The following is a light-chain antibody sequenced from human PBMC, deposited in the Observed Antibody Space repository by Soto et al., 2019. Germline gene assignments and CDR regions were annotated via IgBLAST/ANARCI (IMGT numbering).Light chain of an antibody. J-gene: IGKJ1*01. CDR1: QSVSSSY. CDR3: QQYGSSPPT. V-gene: IGKV3-20*01. CDR2: GAS. Sequence: EIVLTQSPGTLSLPPGERATLSCRASQSVSSSYLAWYQQKPGQAPRLLIYGASSRATGIPDRFSSSGSGTDFTLTISRLEPEDFAVYYCQQYGSSPPTFGQGTKVDI.